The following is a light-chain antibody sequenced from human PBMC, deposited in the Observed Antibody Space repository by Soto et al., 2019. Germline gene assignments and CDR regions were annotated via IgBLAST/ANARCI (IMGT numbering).Light chain of an antibody. CDR3: QKYNSVPFT. CDR2: AAS. J-gene: IGKJ3*01. Sequence: DIQMTQAPSSLSASVGDRVTITCRASQGISNYLAWYQQKPGKVPKLLIYAASSLQSGVPSRFSGSGYGTDFTLTISSLQPEDVATYYCQKYNSVPFTFGPGTKVDIK. V-gene: IGKV1-27*01. CDR1: QGISNY.